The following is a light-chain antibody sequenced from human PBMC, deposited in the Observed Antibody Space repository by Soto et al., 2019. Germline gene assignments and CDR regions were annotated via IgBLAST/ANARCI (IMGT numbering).Light chain of an antibody. Sequence: QTVVTQPPSASGTPGQRVTISCFGSRSNIGSDTVNWYQQLPGTAPKLLIYTNNQRPSGVPDRFSGSKSGTSASLAISGLQSEDEADYYCASWDGSLNGWVFGGGTKLTVL. CDR1: RSNIGSDT. CDR3: ASWDGSLNGWV. CDR2: TNN. J-gene: IGLJ3*02. V-gene: IGLV1-44*01.